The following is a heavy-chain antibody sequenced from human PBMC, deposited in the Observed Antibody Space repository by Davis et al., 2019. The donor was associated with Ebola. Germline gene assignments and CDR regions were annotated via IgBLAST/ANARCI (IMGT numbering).Heavy chain of an antibody. V-gene: IGHV1-18*01. CDR3: ARDRSIVGATVPPGY. CDR2: ISAYNGNT. Sequence: ASVKVSCKASGFILTNYAIHWVRQAPGQRLEWMGWISAYNGNTNYAQKLQGRVTMTTDTSTSTAYMELRSLRSDDTAVYYCARDRSIVGATVPPGYWGQGTLVTVSS. CDR1: GFILTNYA. J-gene: IGHJ4*02. D-gene: IGHD1-26*01.